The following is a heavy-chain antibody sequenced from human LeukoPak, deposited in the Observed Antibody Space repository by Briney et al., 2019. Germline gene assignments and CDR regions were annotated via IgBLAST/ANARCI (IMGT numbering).Heavy chain of an antibody. V-gene: IGHV3-7*01. D-gene: IGHD2-2*01. CDR2: IKEDGSEK. Sequence: TGGSLRLSCAASGLTFSNYWMSWVRQAPGKGLEWVANIKEDGSEKYYVDSVKGRFTISRDNARNSLYLQMNSLRAEDTAVYYCASGRQLRYWGQGTLVTVSS. CDR3: ASGRQLRY. CDR1: GLTFSNYW. J-gene: IGHJ4*02.